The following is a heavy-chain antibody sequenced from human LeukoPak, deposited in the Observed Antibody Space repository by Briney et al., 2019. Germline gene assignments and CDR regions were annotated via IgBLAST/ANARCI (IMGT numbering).Heavy chain of an antibody. CDR2: INHSGST. J-gene: IGHJ5*02. Sequence: SETLSLTCAVYGGSFSGYYWSWIRQPPGKGLEWIGEINHSGSTNYNPSLKSRVTISVDTSKNQFSLKMSSVTAADTAVYYCARGRRYSGYDWKNNWFDPWGQGTLVTVSS. CDR1: GGSFSGYY. CDR3: ARGRRYSGYDWKNNWFDP. D-gene: IGHD5-12*01. V-gene: IGHV4-34*01.